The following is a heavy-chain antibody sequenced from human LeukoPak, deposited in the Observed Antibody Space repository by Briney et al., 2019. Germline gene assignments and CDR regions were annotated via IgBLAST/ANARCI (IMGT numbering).Heavy chain of an antibody. Sequence: ASVKVSCKASGYTFTRYYMHWVRQAPGQGLEWMGIINPSGCSTSYAQKFQGRVTMTRDMSTSTVYMELSSLRSEDTAVYYCARAVDTAMVAFDPWGQGTLVTVSS. CDR3: ARAVDTAMVAFDP. D-gene: IGHD5-18*01. CDR1: GYTFTRYY. J-gene: IGHJ5*02. V-gene: IGHV1-46*01. CDR2: INPSGCST.